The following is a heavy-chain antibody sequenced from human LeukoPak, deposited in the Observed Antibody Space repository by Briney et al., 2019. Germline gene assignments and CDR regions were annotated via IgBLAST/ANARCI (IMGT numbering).Heavy chain of an antibody. CDR2: IFSNGDT. D-gene: IGHD5-24*01. Sequence: GGSLRLSCTASEFTVSRNYMLWVRQAPGKGLEWVSLIFSNGDTHYADSVKGRFTISRDTSKNSVSLQMNSLRVEDTAMYYCTRDQMNYWGQGTLVTASS. V-gene: IGHV3-53*01. CDR3: TRDQMNY. CDR1: EFTVSRNY. J-gene: IGHJ4*02.